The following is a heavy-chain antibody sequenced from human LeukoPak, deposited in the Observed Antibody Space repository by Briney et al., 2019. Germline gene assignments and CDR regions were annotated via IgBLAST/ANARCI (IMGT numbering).Heavy chain of an antibody. J-gene: IGHJ4*02. CDR2: ISSSTTYI. Sequence: GGSPRLSCAASGFTFSSYSMHWVRQAPGKGLEWVSSISSSTTYIYYADSVKGRFTISRDNAENSLYLQMNSLRAEDTAVYYCARGGLYHYSGTSGDYWGQGTLVTVSS. V-gene: IGHV3-21*01. CDR1: GFTFSSYS. CDR3: ARGGLYHYSGTSGDY. D-gene: IGHD1-26*01.